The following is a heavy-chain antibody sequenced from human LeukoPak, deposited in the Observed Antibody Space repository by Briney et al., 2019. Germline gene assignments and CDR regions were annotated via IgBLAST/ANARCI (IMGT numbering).Heavy chain of an antibody. CDR3: ARGNSGYDLYYFDY. V-gene: IGHV1-8*01. D-gene: IGHD5-12*01. Sequence: ASVKVSCKASGYTFTSYDINWARQAPGQGLEWMGWMNPNSGNTGYAQKFQGRVTMTRNTSISTAYMELSSLRSEDTAVYYCARGNSGYDLYYFDYWGQGTLVTVSS. J-gene: IGHJ4*02. CDR2: MNPNSGNT. CDR1: GYTFTSYD.